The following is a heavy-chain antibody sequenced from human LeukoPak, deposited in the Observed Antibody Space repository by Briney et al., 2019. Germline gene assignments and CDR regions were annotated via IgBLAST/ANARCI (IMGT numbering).Heavy chain of an antibody. Sequence: GESLKISCKGSGYSLTSYWIGWVRQMPGKGLEWMGIIYPGDSDTRHSPSFQGQVTISADKSISTAYLQWSSLKASDTAMYYCASSRASSGWSGDYWGQGTLVTVSS. J-gene: IGHJ4*02. CDR1: GYSLTSYW. V-gene: IGHV5-51*01. D-gene: IGHD6-19*01. CDR2: IYPGDSDT. CDR3: ASSRASSGWSGDY.